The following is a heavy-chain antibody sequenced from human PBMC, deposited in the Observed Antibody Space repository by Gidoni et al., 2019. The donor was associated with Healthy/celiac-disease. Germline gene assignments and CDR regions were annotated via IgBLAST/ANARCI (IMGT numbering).Heavy chain of an antibody. V-gene: IGHV4-30-2*01. CDR1: GGSISSGGYS. D-gene: IGHD3-10*01. Sequence: QLQLQESGSGLVKPSQTLSLTCAVSGGSISSGGYSWSWIRQPPGKGLEWIGYIYHSGSTYYNPSLKSRVTISVDRSKNQFSLKLSSVTAADTAVYYCARSGDWGGSGENAFDIWGQGTMVTVSS. CDR2: IYHSGST. CDR3: ARSGDWGGSGENAFDI. J-gene: IGHJ3*02.